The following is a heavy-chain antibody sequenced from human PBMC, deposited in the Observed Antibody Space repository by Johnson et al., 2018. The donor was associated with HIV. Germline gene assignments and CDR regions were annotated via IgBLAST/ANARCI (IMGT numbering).Heavy chain of an antibody. CDR2: ISHDGSNK. J-gene: IGHJ3*02. CDR3: AKEDAWKLELRGGDAFDI. D-gene: IGHD1-7*01. CDR1: GFTFSSYG. Sequence: QVQLVESGGGVVQPGRSLRLSCAASGFTFSSYGMHWVRQAPGKGLEWVAVISHDGSNKYYADSVKGRFTISRDYSKNTLYLQMNSLRPEDTAVYFCAKEDAWKLELRGGDAFDIWGQGTMVTVSS. V-gene: IGHV3-30*18.